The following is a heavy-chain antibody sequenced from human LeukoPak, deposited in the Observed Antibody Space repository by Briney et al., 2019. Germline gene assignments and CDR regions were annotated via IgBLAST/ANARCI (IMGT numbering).Heavy chain of an antibody. CDR2: ISTYNGNR. CDR1: GYTFTSYG. Sequence: GASVKVSCKASGYTFTSYGISWVRQAPGQGLEWMGWISTYNGNREYARKFQGRVTMTTDTSTSTAYMELRSLRSDDTAVYYCAIYSEGYCTSSGCFRGFDPWGQGTLVTVSS. D-gene: IGHD2-2*01. CDR3: AIYSEGYCTSSGCFRGFDP. V-gene: IGHV1-18*01. J-gene: IGHJ5*02.